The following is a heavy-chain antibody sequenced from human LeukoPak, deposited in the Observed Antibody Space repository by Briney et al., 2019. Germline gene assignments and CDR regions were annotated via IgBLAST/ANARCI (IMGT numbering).Heavy chain of an antibody. J-gene: IGHJ4*02. CDR3: ARDFATWYFDY. CDR2: ISTYDGNT. D-gene: IGHD2-15*01. CDR1: GYTFSSYH. Sequence: ASVKVSCKASGYTFSSYHVSWVRQAPGQGLEWMGWISTYDGNTNYAQNFQGRAAMTTDTSTSTAYMELRSLRSDDTAVYYCARDFATWYFDYWGQGTLVTVSS. V-gene: IGHV1-18*01.